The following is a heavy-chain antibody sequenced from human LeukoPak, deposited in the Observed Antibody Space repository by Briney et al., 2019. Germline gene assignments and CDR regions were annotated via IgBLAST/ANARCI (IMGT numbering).Heavy chain of an antibody. D-gene: IGHD3-10*01. Sequence: ASVKVSCKASGGTFSSYAISWVRQAPGQGLEWMGRIIPILGIANYAQKFQGRVTITADKSTSTAYMELSSLRSEDTAVYYCARDIGSGSYYEEFDYWGQGTLVPVFS. CDR3: ARDIGSGSYYEEFDY. CDR1: GGTFSSYA. V-gene: IGHV1-69*04. CDR2: IIPILGIA. J-gene: IGHJ4*02.